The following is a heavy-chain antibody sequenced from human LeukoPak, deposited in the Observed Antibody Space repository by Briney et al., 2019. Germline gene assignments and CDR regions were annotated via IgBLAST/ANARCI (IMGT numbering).Heavy chain of an antibody. CDR1: GGYISSYY. CDR3: ARQKQLERSGLDM. CDR2: IYYSGNT. V-gene: IGHV4-59*01. D-gene: IGHD5-18*01. Sequence: PSETLSLTCTVSGGYISSYYWSWIRQPPGKGLEWIGYIYYSGNTNYNPSLKSRVTISVDTSKNQFSLKLSSVTAADTAVYYCARQKQLERSGLDMWGQGRMGTVSS. J-gene: IGHJ3*02.